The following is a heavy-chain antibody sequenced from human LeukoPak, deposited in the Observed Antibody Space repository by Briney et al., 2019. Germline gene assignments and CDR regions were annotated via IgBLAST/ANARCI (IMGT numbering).Heavy chain of an antibody. V-gene: IGHV5-10-1*01. CDR2: IDHSDSYT. Sequence: GESLKISCKGSGYSFTSYWISWVREMPGRGLEWMGRIDHSDSYTNYSPSFQGHVTISADKSISTAYLQWSSLKASDTAMHYCAATFIAVAGTNYYYYGMDVWGQGTTVTVSS. CDR3: AATFIAVAGTNYYYYGMDV. CDR1: GYSFTSYW. J-gene: IGHJ6*02. D-gene: IGHD6-19*01.